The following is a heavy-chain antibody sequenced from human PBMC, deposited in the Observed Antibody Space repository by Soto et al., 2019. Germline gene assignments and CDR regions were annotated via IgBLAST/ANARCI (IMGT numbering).Heavy chain of an antibody. Sequence: QIQLVQSGPEARKPGASVKVSCKASGYIFSNFGISWVRQAPGQGLEWMGWISGYNDNTNYAQKFQDRVRMTRHNSTSTADMELTTLRPEDTAVYYCAKDASSWFYYYYGMDVWGQGTTVTVSS. CDR2: ISGYNDNT. D-gene: IGHD2-2*01. J-gene: IGHJ6*02. V-gene: IGHV1-18*01. CDR3: AKDASSWFYYYYGMDV. CDR1: GYIFSNFG.